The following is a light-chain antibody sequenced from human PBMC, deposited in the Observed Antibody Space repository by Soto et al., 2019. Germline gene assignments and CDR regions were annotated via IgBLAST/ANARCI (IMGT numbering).Light chain of an antibody. CDR3: QQRSSWPRT. Sequence: EIVLTESPATLSLSPGERATLSCRASQSVSIYLAWYQQKPGQPPRLVIYDTSNRATGIPARFSGSGSGTDFTLTISSLEPEDFAVYYCQQRSSWPRTFGQGTMVDIK. CDR1: QSVSIY. J-gene: IGKJ1*01. CDR2: DTS. V-gene: IGKV3-11*01.